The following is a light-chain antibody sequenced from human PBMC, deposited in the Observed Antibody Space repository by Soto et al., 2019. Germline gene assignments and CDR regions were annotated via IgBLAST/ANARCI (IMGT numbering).Light chain of an antibody. CDR3: QQYNNWPIT. V-gene: IGKV3-15*01. CDR1: QSVDSL. J-gene: IGKJ1*01. Sequence: EIVMTQSPATLSVSAGETATLSCKTSQSVDSLLAWYQQKPGQAPRLLIYRASTRTTGIPARFSGSGSGTEFTLTINSLQSEDFAVYYCQQYNNWPITFGQGTKVDIK. CDR2: RAS.